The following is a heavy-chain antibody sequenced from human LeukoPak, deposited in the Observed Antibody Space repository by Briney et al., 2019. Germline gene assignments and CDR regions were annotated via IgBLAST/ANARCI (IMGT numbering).Heavy chain of an antibody. J-gene: IGHJ5*02. CDR2: ISSSGSTI. V-gene: IGHV3-11*04. D-gene: IGHD6-13*01. CDR1: GFTFSDYY. CDR3: ARSAAADTRNWFDP. Sequence: GGSLRLSCAASGFTFSDYYMSWIRQAPGKGLEWVSYISSSGSTIYYADSVKGRFTISRDNAKNSLYLQMNSLRAEDTAGYYCARSAAADTRNWFDPWGQGTLVTVSS.